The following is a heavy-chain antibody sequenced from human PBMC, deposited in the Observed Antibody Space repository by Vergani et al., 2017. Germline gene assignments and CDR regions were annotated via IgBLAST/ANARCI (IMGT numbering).Heavy chain of an antibody. CDR1: GYSISSGYY. CDR3: ARDAGREQWLVRGGY. CDR2: IYHSGST. Sequence: QVQLQESGPGLVKPSETLSLTCAVSGYSISSGYYWGWIRQPPGKGLEWIGSIYHSGSTYYNPSLKSRVTISVDTSKNPFSLKLSSVTAADTAVYYCARDAGREQWLVRGGYWGQGTLVTVSS. D-gene: IGHD6-19*01. V-gene: IGHV4-38-2*02. J-gene: IGHJ4*02.